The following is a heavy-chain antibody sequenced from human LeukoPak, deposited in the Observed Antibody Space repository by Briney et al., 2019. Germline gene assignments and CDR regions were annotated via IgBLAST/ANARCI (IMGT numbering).Heavy chain of an antibody. Sequence: GGSLRLSCAASGFTFSSYAMHWVRQAPGKGLEWVAVISYDGSNRYYADSVKGRFTISRDNSKNTLYLQMNCLRAEDTAVYYCARSPYQWELLLFDYWGQGTLVTVSS. CDR3: ARSPYQWELLLFDY. CDR2: ISYDGSNR. V-gene: IGHV3-30*01. CDR1: GFTFSSYA. D-gene: IGHD1-26*01. J-gene: IGHJ4*02.